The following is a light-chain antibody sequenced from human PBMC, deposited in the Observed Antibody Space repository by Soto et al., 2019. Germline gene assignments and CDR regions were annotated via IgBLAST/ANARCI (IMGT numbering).Light chain of an antibody. Sequence: EIVITQSPATLSVSPGGRATLSCRASQSVSSNLAWYQQKPGQAPRLLIYGASTRATGLPARFSGSGSGTEFTLTISSLQSEDFAVFYCQQYNDWPQTFGQGTKVDIK. V-gene: IGKV3-15*01. J-gene: IGKJ1*01. CDR3: QQYNDWPQT. CDR2: GAS. CDR1: QSVSSN.